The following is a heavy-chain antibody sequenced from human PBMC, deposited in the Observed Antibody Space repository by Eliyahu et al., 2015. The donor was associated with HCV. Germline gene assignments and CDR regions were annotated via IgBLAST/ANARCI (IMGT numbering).Heavy chain of an antibody. CDR2: MKEDGSEQ. J-gene: IGHJ4*02. CDR3: VVGHYSG. Sequence: EVQLXASGGGLVQPGGSLXLXCAASGFPFSGLWXNWGPQMPGKGPEWVANMKEDGSEQYYVDSVRGRFTISRDNAKKSLYLQMSSLRVEDTAVYHCVVGHYSGWGPGTLVTVSS. CDR1: GFPFSGLW. V-gene: IGHV3-7*01. D-gene: IGHD3-10*01.